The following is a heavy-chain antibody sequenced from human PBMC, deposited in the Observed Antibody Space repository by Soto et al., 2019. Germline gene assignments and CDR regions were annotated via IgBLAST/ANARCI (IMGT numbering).Heavy chain of an antibody. CDR2: INHSGST. D-gene: IGHD3-10*01. Sequence: LSLTCAVYGGSFSGYYWSWIRQPPGKGLEWIGEINHSGSTNYNPSLKSRVTISVDTSKNQFSLKLSSVTAADTAVYYCALYGSGSYDAFDIWGQGTMVTVSS. CDR1: GGSFSGYY. V-gene: IGHV4-34*01. CDR3: ALYGSGSYDAFDI. J-gene: IGHJ3*02.